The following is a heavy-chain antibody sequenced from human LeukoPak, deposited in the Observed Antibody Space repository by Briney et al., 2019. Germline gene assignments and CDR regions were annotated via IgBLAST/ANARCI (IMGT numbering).Heavy chain of an antibody. CDR2: MSYSGRT. J-gene: IGHJ6*03. D-gene: IGHD3-10*01. CDR1: GGSVRSYY. V-gene: IGHV4-59*02. CDR3: ARTTMVRGTYYSDG. Sequence: PSETLSLTCTVSGGSVRSYYWSWIRQTPDKGLEWIGYMSYSGRTDYRPSLKSRVTMSVDTSKNQFSLKLSSVTAADTAVYYCARTTMVRGTYYSDGWGKGTAVPVSS.